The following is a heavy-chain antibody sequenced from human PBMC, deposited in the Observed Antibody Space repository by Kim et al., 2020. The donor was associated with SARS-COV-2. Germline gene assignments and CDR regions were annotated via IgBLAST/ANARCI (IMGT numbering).Heavy chain of an antibody. Sequence: GGSLRLSCAASGFTFSSYGMHWVRQAPGKGLEWVAVIWYDGSNKYYADSVKGRFTMSRDNSKNTLYLQMNSLRAEDTAVYYCAANYGDYGYYYYGMDVWGQGTTVTVSS. J-gene: IGHJ6*02. CDR2: IWYDGSNK. V-gene: IGHV3-33*01. CDR3: AANYGDYGYYYYGMDV. CDR1: GFTFSSYG. D-gene: IGHD4-17*01.